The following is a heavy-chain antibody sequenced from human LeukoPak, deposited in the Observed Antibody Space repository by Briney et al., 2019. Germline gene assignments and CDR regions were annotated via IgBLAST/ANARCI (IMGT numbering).Heavy chain of an antibody. V-gene: IGHV3-21*01. CDR3: ARVSLLRAWPSLDY. CDR2: ISSSSYI. Sequence: GGSLRLSCAASGFTFSSYSMNWVRQAPGKGLEWVSSISSSSYIYYADSVKGRFTISRDNAKNSLYLQMNSLRAEDTAVYYCARVSLLRAWPSLDYWGQGTLVTVSS. CDR1: GFTFSSYS. J-gene: IGHJ4*02. D-gene: IGHD5-12*01.